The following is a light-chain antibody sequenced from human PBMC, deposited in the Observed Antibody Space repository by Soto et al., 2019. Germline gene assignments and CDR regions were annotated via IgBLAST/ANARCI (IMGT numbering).Light chain of an antibody. CDR2: EGS. Sequence: QSVLTQPASVSGSPGESIAFSCTIASSDVGTSNLVSWYQQHPGKAPKFMIYEGSKRPSGVSDRFSASQSGNTASLTISGPQAEDEADYYCFSYAGSPTSYVFGTGTKVTVL. J-gene: IGLJ1*01. CDR1: SSDVGTSNL. V-gene: IGLV2-23*01. CDR3: FSYAGSPTSYV.